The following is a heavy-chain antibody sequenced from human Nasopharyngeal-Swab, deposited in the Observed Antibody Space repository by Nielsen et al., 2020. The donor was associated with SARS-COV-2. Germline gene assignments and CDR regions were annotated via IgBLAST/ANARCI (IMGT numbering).Heavy chain of an antibody. D-gene: IGHD2-2*01. CDR3: ARVLGSIVVVPAAMPVYAFDI. V-gene: IGHV4-59*01. Sequence: WIRQHPGKGLEWIGYIYYSGSTNYNPSLKSRVTISVDTSKNQFSLKLSSVTAADTAVYYCARVLGSIVVVPAAMPVYAFDIWGQGTMVTVSS. CDR2: IYYSGST. J-gene: IGHJ3*02.